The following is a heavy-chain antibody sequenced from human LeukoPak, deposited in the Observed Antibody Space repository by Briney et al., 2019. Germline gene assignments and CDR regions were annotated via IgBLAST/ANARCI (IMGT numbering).Heavy chain of an antibody. Sequence: ASVKVSCKASGYTFTVYYMHWVRQAPGQGLEWMGWINPNSGGTNYAQKFQGRVTMTRDTSISTAYMELSRLRSDDTAVYYCAREPGDGGYDNFDYWGQGTLVTVSS. CDR2: INPNSGGT. CDR3: AREPGDGGYDNFDY. D-gene: IGHD5-12*01. CDR1: GYTFTVYY. J-gene: IGHJ4*02. V-gene: IGHV1-2*02.